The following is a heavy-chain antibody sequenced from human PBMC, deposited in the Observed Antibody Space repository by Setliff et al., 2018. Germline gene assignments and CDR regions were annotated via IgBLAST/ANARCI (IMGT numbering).Heavy chain of an antibody. CDR2: IYQYGSAK. CDR1: GFTFSTYW. V-gene: IGHV3-7*01. Sequence: GGSLRLSCAASGFTFSTYWMSWVRQAPGKGLEWVAHIYQYGSAKYYVDSVKGRFTISRDNAKNSLYLQMNSLRAEDTAVYYCVGWLGDLLNSWGQGTLVTVSS. CDR3: VGWLGDLLNS. J-gene: IGHJ4*02. D-gene: IGHD3-10*01.